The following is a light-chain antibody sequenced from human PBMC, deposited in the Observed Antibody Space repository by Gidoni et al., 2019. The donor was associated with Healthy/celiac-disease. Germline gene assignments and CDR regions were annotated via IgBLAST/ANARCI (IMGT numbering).Light chain of an antibody. Sequence: DIQMTQSPSSLSAPVGDRVTSTCRASQSISSYLNWYQQKPGKAPKLLIYAASSLQSGVPSRFSGSGSGTDFTLTISSLQPEDFAAYYCQQSYSTPRTFXQXTKVEIK. CDR2: AAS. CDR3: QQSYSTPRT. CDR1: QSISSY. V-gene: IGKV1-39*01. J-gene: IGKJ1*01.